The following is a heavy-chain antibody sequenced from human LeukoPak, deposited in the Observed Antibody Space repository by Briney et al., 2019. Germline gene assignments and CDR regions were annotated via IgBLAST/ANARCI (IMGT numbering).Heavy chain of an antibody. CDR3: AKVRSSSWFNYFDY. V-gene: IGHV3-9*01. CDR1: GFTLDDYA. CDR2: ISWNSGSI. D-gene: IGHD6-13*01. Sequence: GRSLRLSCAPSGFTLDDYAMHWVRQAPEKGLEWVSGISWNSGSIGYADSVKGRFTISRDNAKNYLYLQMNSLRAEDTALYYCAKVRSSSWFNYFDYWGQGTLVTVSS. J-gene: IGHJ4*02.